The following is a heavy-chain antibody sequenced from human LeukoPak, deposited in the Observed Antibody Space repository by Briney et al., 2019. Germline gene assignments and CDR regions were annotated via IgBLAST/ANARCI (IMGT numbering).Heavy chain of an antibody. CDR1: GGSFSSYY. D-gene: IGHD1-26*01. CDR3: ARQLPSGSPPHRLGYFDY. Sequence: SETLSLTCTVSGGSFSSYYWSWIRQPPGKGLEWIGYIYYSGSTNYNPSLKSRVTISVDTSKNQFSLKLSSVTAADTAVYYCARQLPSGSPPHRLGYFDYWGQGTLVTVSS. V-gene: IGHV4-59*08. J-gene: IGHJ4*02. CDR2: IYYSGST.